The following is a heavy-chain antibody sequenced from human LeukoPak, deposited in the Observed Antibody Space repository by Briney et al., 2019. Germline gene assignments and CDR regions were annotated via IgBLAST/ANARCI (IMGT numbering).Heavy chain of an antibody. CDR3: ARVYGSGSYFMANWFDP. CDR2: INPNSGGT. Sequence: ASVKVSCKASGYTFTGYYMHWVRQAPGQGLEWMGWINPNSGGTNYAQKFQGRVTMTRDTSISTAYMELSRLRSGDTAVYYCARVYGSGSYFMANWFDPWGQGTLVTVSS. J-gene: IGHJ5*02. D-gene: IGHD3-10*01. CDR1: GYTFTGYY. V-gene: IGHV1-2*02.